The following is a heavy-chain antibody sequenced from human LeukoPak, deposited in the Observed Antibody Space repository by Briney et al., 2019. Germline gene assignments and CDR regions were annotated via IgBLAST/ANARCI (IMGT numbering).Heavy chain of an antibody. CDR2: IYNSGST. CDR1: GGSISSYY. D-gene: IGHD5-24*01. Sequence: SETLSLTCTVSGGSISSYYWSWIRQHPGKGLEWIGYIYNSGSTNYNSSLKSRVTISADTSKNQFSLKLSSVTAADTAVYYCARARGATIFQSAFDIWGQGTMVTVSS. V-gene: IGHV4-59*01. J-gene: IGHJ3*02. CDR3: ARARGATIFQSAFDI.